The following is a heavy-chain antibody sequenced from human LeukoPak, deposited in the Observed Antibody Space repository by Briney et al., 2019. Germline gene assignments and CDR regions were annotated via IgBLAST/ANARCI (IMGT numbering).Heavy chain of an antibody. Sequence: SETLSLTCTVSGGSISSYYWSWIRQPPGKGLEWIGYIYYSGSTNYNPSLKSRVTISVDTSKNQFSLKLSSVTAADTAVYYCARLDSSGHLGPFDYWGQGTLVTVSS. CDR1: GGSISSYY. CDR3: ARLDSSGHLGPFDY. D-gene: IGHD6-19*01. CDR2: IYYSGST. J-gene: IGHJ4*02. V-gene: IGHV4-59*08.